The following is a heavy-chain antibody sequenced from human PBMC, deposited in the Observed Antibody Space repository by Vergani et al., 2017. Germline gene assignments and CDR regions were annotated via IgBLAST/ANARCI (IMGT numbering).Heavy chain of an antibody. CDR3: ARSILSASSCPGWLDY. V-gene: IGHV3-30*03. D-gene: IGHD6-13*01. CDR2: ISYDGSNK. CDR1: GFTFSSYG. J-gene: IGHJ4*02. Sequence: QVQLVESGGGVVQPGRSLRLSCAASGFTFSSYGMHWVRQAPGKGLEWVAVISYDGSNKYYADSVKGRFTISRDNSKNTLYLQMNSLRAEDTAVYYCARSILSASSCPGWLDYWGQGTLVTVSS.